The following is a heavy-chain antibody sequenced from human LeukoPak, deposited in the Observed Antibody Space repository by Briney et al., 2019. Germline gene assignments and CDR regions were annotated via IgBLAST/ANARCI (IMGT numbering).Heavy chain of an antibody. CDR2: MNPNSGNT. CDR1: GYTFTGYD. D-gene: IGHD2-2*02. Sequence: GASVKVSCKASGYTFTGYDINWVRQATGQGLEWMGWMNPNSGNTGYAQKFQGRVTITRDTSISTAYMELSGLRSEDTAVYFCARDCSRTSCYTRFDYWGQGTLVTVSS. CDR3: ARDCSRTSCYTRFDY. V-gene: IGHV1-8*01. J-gene: IGHJ4*02.